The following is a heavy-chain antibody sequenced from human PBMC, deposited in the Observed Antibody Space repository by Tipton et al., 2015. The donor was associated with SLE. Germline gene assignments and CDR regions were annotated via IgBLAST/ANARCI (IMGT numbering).Heavy chain of an antibody. V-gene: IGHV4-39*01. CDR1: GGSISSSNYY. CDR3: ARLGEDGYNYGRFAY. CDR2: LYYSGIT. D-gene: IGHD5-24*01. J-gene: IGHJ4*02. Sequence: GLVKPSGTLSLTCTVSGGSISSSNYYWGWIRQPPGKGLEWIGTLYYSGITYSNPSLKSRVSTSIDTSKNQFSLKLNSVTAADTAVYYCARLGEDGYNYGRFAYWGQGILVTVSS.